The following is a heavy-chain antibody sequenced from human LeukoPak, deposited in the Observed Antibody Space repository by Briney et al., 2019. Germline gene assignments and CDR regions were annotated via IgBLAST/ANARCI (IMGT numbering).Heavy chain of an antibody. J-gene: IGHJ4*02. CDR1: GVSFSGYY. Sequence: SETLSLTCAVYGVSFSGYYWSWIRQPPGKGLEWIGEINHSGSTNYNPSLKSRVTISVDTSKNQFSLKLSSVTAADTAVYYCARGGQAYYYDSSGYPHDYWGQGTLVTVSS. D-gene: IGHD3-22*01. CDR2: INHSGST. CDR3: ARGGQAYYYDSSGYPHDY. V-gene: IGHV4-34*01.